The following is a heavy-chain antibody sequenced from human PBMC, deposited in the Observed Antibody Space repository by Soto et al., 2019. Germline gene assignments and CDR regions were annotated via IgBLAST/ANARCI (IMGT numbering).Heavy chain of an antibody. V-gene: IGHV3-30*18. D-gene: IGHD2-21*02. CDR2: ISYDGTNK. Sequence: GGSLRLSCAASGFTFRNFGMHWFRQAPGKGLEWVAVISYDGTNKYYADSVKGRFTISRDNSKNTLYLQINSLRAEDTAVYYCAKAVPPFVVVTASDYWGQGPLATVSS. J-gene: IGHJ4*02. CDR1: GFTFRNFG. CDR3: AKAVPPFVVVTASDY.